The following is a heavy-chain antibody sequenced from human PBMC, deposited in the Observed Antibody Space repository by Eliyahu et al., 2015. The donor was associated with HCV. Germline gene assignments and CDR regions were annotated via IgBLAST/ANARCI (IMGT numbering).Heavy chain of an antibody. CDR2: IYYSGST. CDR3: ARDNGGYVKRFSWFDP. Sequence: QLQLQESGPGLVKPSETLSLTCTVSGGSIXSSSYYWGWIRQPPGKGLEWIGSIYYSGSTYYNPSLKSRVTISVDTSKNQFSLKLSSVTAADTAVYYCARDNGGYVKRFSWFDPWGQGTLVTVSS. CDR1: GGSIXSSSYY. V-gene: IGHV4-39*02. D-gene: IGHD5-12*01. J-gene: IGHJ5*02.